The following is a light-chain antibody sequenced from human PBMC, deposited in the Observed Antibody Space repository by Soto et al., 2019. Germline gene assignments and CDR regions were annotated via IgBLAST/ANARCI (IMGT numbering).Light chain of an antibody. J-gene: IGKJ4*01. CDR3: QQRSNWPLT. Sequence: IVLTQSPATLSLSPGERATLSCRPSQSVSSYLACYQQKPGQAPRLLIYDASNRATGIPARFSGSGSGTDFTLTISSLEPEDFAVYYCQQRSNWPLTFGGGTKVDI. CDR2: DAS. CDR1: QSVSSY. V-gene: IGKV3-11*01.